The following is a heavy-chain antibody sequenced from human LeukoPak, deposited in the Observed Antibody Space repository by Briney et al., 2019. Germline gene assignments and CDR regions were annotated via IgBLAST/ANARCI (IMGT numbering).Heavy chain of an antibody. CDR3: ARLGARIDY. V-gene: IGHV4-59*08. CDR2: IYYSGST. J-gene: IGHJ4*02. CDR1: GGSISSYY. Sequence: SETLSLTCTVSGGSISSYYWSWIPQPPGEGLEWIGYIYYSGSTNYNPSLKSRVTISVDTSKNQFSLKLSSVTAADTAVYYCARLGARIDYWGQGTLVTVSS.